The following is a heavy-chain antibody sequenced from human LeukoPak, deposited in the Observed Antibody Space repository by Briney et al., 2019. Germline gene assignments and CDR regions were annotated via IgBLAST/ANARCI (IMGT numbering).Heavy chain of an antibody. D-gene: IGHD6-13*01. Sequence: GESLKISCKGSAYSFTSYWIGWVRQMPGKGLEWMGVIYPGDSDTRYSPSFQGQVTISADKSISTAYLQWSSLKASDTAMYYCARQYSSSWYGGAFDIWGQGTIVTVSS. CDR1: AYSFTSYW. J-gene: IGHJ3*02. V-gene: IGHV5-51*01. CDR3: ARQYSSSWYGGAFDI. CDR2: IYPGDSDT.